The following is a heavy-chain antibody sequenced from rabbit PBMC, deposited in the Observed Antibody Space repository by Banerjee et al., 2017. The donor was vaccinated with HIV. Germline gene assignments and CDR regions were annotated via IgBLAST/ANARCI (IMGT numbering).Heavy chain of an antibody. CDR3: ARGSAAMTMVITGYYLSL. D-gene: IGHD2-1*01. V-gene: IGHV1S45*01. CDR1: GFSFSNKAV. J-gene: IGHJ4*01. Sequence: QEQLVESGGGLVKPGGTLTLTCTASGFSFSNKAVMCWVRQAPGKGLEWIACINAVTGKAVYASWAKGRFTFSKTSSTTVTLQMTSLTAADTATYFCARGSAAMTMVITGYYLSLWGPGTLVTVS. CDR2: INAVTGKA.